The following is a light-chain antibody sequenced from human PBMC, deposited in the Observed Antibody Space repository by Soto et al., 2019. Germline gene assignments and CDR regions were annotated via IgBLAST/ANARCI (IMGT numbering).Light chain of an antibody. CDR2: AAS. CDR3: LQHKSWPFT. V-gene: IGKV3-15*01. CDR1: QSVSSS. Sequence: EIVMTQSPATLSVSPGERATLSCRASQSVSSSLAWFQQKPGQAPRLLIYAASARATGIAARLSGSGSGTEFTLTISSLQSEDFAVHYCLQHKSWPFTFGQGTKLEIK. J-gene: IGKJ2*01.